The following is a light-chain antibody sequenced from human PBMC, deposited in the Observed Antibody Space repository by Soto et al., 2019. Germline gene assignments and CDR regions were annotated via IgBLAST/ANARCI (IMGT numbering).Light chain of an antibody. Sequence: DIQMTQSPSSLSASVGDRVNITCRASQSIDTYLNWYQQRPGQAPSLLIYSTSTLQSGVPSRFRGSGSGTDFTLTISSLQPEDFATYICQHVYSMPITFGPGTKVDLE. J-gene: IGKJ3*01. V-gene: IGKV1-39*01. CDR2: STS. CDR3: QHVYSMPIT. CDR1: QSIDTY.